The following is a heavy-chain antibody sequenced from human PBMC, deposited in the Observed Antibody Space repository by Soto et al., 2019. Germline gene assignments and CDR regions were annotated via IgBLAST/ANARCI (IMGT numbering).Heavy chain of an antibody. CDR1: GFTFTKAW. V-gene: IGHV3-15*01. CDR2: IKSRRDGGTT. D-gene: IGHD3-3*01. J-gene: IGHJ4*02. Sequence: GGSLRLSCAASGFTFTKAWMSWVRQAPGKGLEWVGRIKSRRDGGTTDYAAPVKDRFTISRDDSKNTLDLQMSSLKTEDTAVYYCTTDPSKYFDSWSGYWAPFDFWGLGTLVTVSS. CDR3: TTDPSKYFDSWSGYWAPFDF.